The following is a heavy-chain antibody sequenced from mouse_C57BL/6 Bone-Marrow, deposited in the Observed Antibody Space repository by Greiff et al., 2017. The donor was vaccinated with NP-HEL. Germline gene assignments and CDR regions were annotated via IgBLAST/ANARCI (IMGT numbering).Heavy chain of an antibody. Sequence: DVMLVESGGGLVKPGGSLKLSCAASGFTFSDYGMHWVRQAPEKGLEWVAYISSGSSTIYYVDTVKGRFTISRDNAKNTLFLQMTSLRSEDTAMYSCARAGTGRAMDYWGQGTSVTVSS. J-gene: IGHJ4*01. D-gene: IGHD4-1*01. V-gene: IGHV5-17*01. CDR1: GFTFSDYG. CDR2: ISSGSSTI. CDR3: ARAGTGRAMDY.